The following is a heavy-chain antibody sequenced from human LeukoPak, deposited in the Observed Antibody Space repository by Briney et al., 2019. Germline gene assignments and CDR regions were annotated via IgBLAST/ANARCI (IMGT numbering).Heavy chain of an antibody. CDR3: ARDIWAVVVVPAAINWFDP. Sequence: ASVKVSCKASGGTFSSYAISWVRQAPGQGLEWMGWINPNSGGTNYAQKFQGRVTMTRDTSISTAYMELSRLRSDDTAVYYCARDIWAVVVVPAAINWFDPWGQGTLVTVSS. D-gene: IGHD2-2*01. J-gene: IGHJ5*02. V-gene: IGHV1-2*02. CDR2: INPNSGGT. CDR1: GGTFSSYA.